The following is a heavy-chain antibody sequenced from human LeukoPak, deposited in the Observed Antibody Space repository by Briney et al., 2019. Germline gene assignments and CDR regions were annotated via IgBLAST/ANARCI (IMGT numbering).Heavy chain of an antibody. D-gene: IGHD3-10*01. CDR3: AKFLISGSYQDTFDY. CDR2: IWYDGSNK. J-gene: IGHJ4*02. CDR1: GFTFSSYG. V-gene: IGHV3-33*06. Sequence: PGRSLRLSCAASGFTFSSYGMHWVRQAPGKGLEWVALIWYDGSNKYYADSVKGRFTISRDNSKNTLYLQMNSLRAEDTAVYYCAKFLISGSYQDTFDYWGQGTLVTVSS.